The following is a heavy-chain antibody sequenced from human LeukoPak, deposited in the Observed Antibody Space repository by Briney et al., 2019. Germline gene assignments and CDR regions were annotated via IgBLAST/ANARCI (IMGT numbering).Heavy chain of an antibody. CDR3: ARQLSSGEWWLRTYYYYGMDV. D-gene: IGHD5-12*01. Sequence: SETLSLTCTVSGGSMSSYYWSWIRQPPGKGLEWIGYIYYSGSTKYNPSLKSRVTISVDTSKNQFSLKLTSVTAADTAVYYCARQLSSGEWWLRTYYYYGMDVWGQGTTVTVSS. J-gene: IGHJ6*02. V-gene: IGHV4-59*08. CDR2: IYYSGST. CDR1: GGSMSSYY.